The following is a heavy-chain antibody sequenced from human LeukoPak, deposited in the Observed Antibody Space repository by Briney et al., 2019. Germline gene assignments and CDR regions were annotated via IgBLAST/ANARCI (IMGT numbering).Heavy chain of an antibody. CDR1: GYSFTSYW. CDR3: ARSGGDYYNWFDP. D-gene: IGHD2-21*02. V-gene: IGHV5-51*01. J-gene: IGHJ5*02. CDR2: IYPGDSET. Sequence: GESLKISCKGSGYSFTSYWIGWVRQMPGKGPEWMGIIYPGDSETRYSPSFQGQVTISAAKSISTAYLQWSSLRASDTAMYYCARSGGDYYNWFDPWGQGTLVTVSS.